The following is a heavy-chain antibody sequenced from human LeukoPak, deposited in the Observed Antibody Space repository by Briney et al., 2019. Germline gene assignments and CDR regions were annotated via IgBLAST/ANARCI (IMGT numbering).Heavy chain of an antibody. CDR1: GFTFSSYE. J-gene: IGHJ4*02. D-gene: IGHD3-22*01. Sequence: GGSLRLFCAASGFTFSSYEMNWVRQAPGKGLEWVSYISSSGSTTHYADSVKGRFTISRDNAKNSLYLQMNSLRAEDTAVYYCARDNYDSSGYYFDGGKGPLVTVS. CDR2: ISSSGSTT. V-gene: IGHV3-48*03. CDR3: ARDNYDSSGYYFD.